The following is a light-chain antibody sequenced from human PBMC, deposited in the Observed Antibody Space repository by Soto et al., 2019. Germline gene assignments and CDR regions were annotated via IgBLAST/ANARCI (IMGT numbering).Light chain of an antibody. CDR2: DAS. Sequence: EIVLTQSPATLSLSLGERATLSCRASQSIGSYLAWYQHKLGQPPRLLIYDASNRATGIPVRFSGSGSGTDFTLTISSLEPEDFPVYYCQQRSTWPPFSFGPGTKVDIK. V-gene: IGKV3-11*01. CDR3: QQRSTWPPFS. J-gene: IGKJ3*01. CDR1: QSIGSY.